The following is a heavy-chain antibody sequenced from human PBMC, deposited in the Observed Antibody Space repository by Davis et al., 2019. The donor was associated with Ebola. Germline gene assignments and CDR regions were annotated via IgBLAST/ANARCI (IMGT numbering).Heavy chain of an antibody. CDR3: ARSYGAGNWFDP. CDR1: GYTFTSYG. D-gene: IGHD4-17*01. Sequence: AASVTVSCKASGYTFTSYGISWVRQATGQGLEWLGWMNPDSGNTGYVQKFQGRVTMTRNTSISTAYMELSSLRSEDTAVYYCARSYGAGNWFDPWGQGTLVTVSS. V-gene: IGHV1-8*02. J-gene: IGHJ5*02. CDR2: MNPDSGNT.